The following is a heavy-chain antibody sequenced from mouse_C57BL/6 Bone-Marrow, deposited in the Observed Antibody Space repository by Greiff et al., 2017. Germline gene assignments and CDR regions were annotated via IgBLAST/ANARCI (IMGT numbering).Heavy chain of an antibody. CDR2: IWSDGST. V-gene: IGHV2-6-1*01. CDR1: GFSLTSYG. CDR3: ARHELRSFYAMDY. D-gene: IGHD1-1*01. J-gene: IGHJ4*01. Sequence: VKLVASGPGLVAPSQSLSITCTVSGFSLTSYGVPWVRQPPGKGLEWLVVIWSDGSTTYNSSLKSRLSISKDNSKSQVFLKMNSLQTDDTAMYYCARHELRSFYAMDYWGQGTSVTVSS.